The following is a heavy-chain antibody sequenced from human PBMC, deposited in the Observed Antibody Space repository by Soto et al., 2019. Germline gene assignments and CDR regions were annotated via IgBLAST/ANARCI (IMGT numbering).Heavy chain of an antibody. V-gene: IGHV1-69*12. CDR2: IMPVFPTP. J-gene: IGHJ6*02. CDR3: ARDKDRLQLGGNYYYILHV. D-gene: IGHD5-12*01. Sequence: VQLEQSGPEVKKPGSSVKVSCTASGGTFSTSALSWVRQAPGQGLEWMGGIMPVFPTPDYAQKFQGRVTITADESTSTAYMELGGLTSDAPAVYYCARDKDRLQLGGNYYYILHVWGPGTAVTGSS. CDR1: GGTFSTSA.